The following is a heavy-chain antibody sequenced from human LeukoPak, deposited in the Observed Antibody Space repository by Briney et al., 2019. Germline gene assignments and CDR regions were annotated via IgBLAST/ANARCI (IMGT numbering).Heavy chain of an antibody. CDR3: ARGYDWAFDF. J-gene: IGHJ4*02. CDR2: INHNGEAI. Sequence: PGGSLRLPCAASGFPFSSHVLSWVRQAPGKGLEWIAYINHNGEAIYYPDFVKGRFIISRDNAKNSLFLQMNDLRDEDTAVYYCARGYDWAFDFWGQGTRVTVSS. V-gene: IGHV3-48*02. D-gene: IGHD3-9*01. CDR1: GFPFSSHV.